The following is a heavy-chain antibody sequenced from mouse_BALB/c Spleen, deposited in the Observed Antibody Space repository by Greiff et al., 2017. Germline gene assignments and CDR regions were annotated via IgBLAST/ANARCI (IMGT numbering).Heavy chain of an antibody. J-gene: IGHJ4*01. V-gene: IGHV5-4*02. CDR1: GFTFSDYY. CDR3: AREGVGAMDY. CDR2: ISDGGSYT. Sequence: EVHLVESGGGLVKPGGSLKLSCAASGFTFSDYYMYWVRQTPEKRLEWVATISDGGSYTYYPDSVKGRFTISRDNAKNNLYLQMSSLKSEDTAMYYCAREGVGAMDYWGQGTSVTVSS.